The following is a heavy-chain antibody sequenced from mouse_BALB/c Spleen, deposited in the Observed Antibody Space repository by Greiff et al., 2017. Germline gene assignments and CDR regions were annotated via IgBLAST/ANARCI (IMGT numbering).Heavy chain of an antibody. CDR3: ARSLDRYWYFDD. D-gene: IGHD3-1*01. CDR1: GFNIKDTY. J-gene: IGHJ1*01. V-gene: IGHV14-3*02. Sequence: VQLQQSGAELVKPGASVKLSCTASGFNIKDTYMHWVKQRPEQGLEWIGRIDPANGNTKYDPKFQGKATITADTSSNTAYLQLSSLTSEDTAVYYCARSLDRYWYFDDWGAGTTVTVSS. CDR2: IDPANGNT.